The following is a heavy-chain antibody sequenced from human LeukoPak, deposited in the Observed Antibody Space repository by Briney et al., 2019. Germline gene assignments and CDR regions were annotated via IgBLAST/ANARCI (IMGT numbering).Heavy chain of an antibody. CDR3: ARHFRGELPDRDV. J-gene: IGHJ6*02. V-gene: IGHV5-10-1*01. CDR1: GYSFTSYW. CDR2: IDPSDSYT. Sequence: TGESLKISCKGSGYSFTSYWISWVRQMPGKGLEWMGRIDPSDSYTKYSPSFQGHVTISGDESISTAYLQWSSLKASDTAMYYCARHFRGELPDRDVWGQGTTFTVSS. D-gene: IGHD1-26*01.